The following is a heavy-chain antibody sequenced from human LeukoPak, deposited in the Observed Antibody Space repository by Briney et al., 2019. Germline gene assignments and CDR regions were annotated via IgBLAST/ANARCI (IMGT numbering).Heavy chain of an antibody. CDR2: ISGSGGNT. D-gene: IGHD4-17*01. Sequence: TGGSLSLSCAASGLTFNSYAMSWVRQDPGKGLEWPSAISGSGGNTYYADSVKGRFTLSRDNSKNTLYLQMNSLRAEDTAVYYCAKGRVDGDYYFDYWGQGTLVTVSS. V-gene: IGHV3-23*01. J-gene: IGHJ4*02. CDR3: AKGRVDGDYYFDY. CDR1: GLTFNSYA.